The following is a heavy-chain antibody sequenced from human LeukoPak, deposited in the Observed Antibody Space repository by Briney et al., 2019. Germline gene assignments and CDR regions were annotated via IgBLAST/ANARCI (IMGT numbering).Heavy chain of an antibody. CDR1: GGSISSGGHS. CDR2: IYYSGST. V-gene: IGHV4-30-4*07. D-gene: IGHD3-22*01. J-gene: IGHJ4*02. Sequence: PSETLSLTCAVSGGSISSGGHSWSWIRQPPGKGLEWIGYIYYSGSTYYNPSLKSRVTISVDTSKNQFSLKLSSVTAADTAVYYCARVSYYDSSGYHDYWGQGTLVTVSS. CDR3: ARVSYYDSSGYHDY.